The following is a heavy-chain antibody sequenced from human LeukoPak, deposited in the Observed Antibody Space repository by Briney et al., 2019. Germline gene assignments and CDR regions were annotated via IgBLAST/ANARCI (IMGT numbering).Heavy chain of an antibody. D-gene: IGHD6-6*01. CDR3: ATSRAGAARALFDY. J-gene: IGHJ4*02. Sequence: ASVKVSCKASGYTFTGYYMHWVRQAPGQGLEWMGWINPNSGGTNYAQKFQGRVTMTRDTSISTAYMELSRLRSDDTAVYYCATSRAGAARALFDYWGQGTLVTVSS. V-gene: IGHV1-2*02. CDR1: GYTFTGYY. CDR2: INPNSGGT.